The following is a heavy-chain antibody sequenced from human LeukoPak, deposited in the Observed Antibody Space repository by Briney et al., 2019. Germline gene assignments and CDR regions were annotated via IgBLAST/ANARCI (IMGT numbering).Heavy chain of an antibody. J-gene: IGHJ4*02. V-gene: IGHV3-21*01. Sequence: GGSLRLSCAASGFTFSRYAIHWVRQAPGKGLEWVSSISSSSSYIYYADSVKGRFTISRDNAKNSLYLQMNSLRAEDTAVYYCARADWDTAMIDYWGQGTLATVSS. CDR1: GFTFSRYA. D-gene: IGHD5-18*01. CDR3: ARADWDTAMIDY. CDR2: ISSSSSYI.